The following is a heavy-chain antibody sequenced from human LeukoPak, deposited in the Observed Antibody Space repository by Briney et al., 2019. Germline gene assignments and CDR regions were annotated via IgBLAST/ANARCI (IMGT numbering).Heavy chain of an antibody. Sequence: GGSLRLSCAASGFTFSSYAMSWVRQAPGKGLEWVSTITGGGGSTYHADSVKGRFTISRDNSKNTTFLQMNSLRAEDTAVYYFAKDLRGGSGYYYVSDSRDYWGQGTLVTVSS. V-gene: IGHV3-23*01. J-gene: IGHJ4*02. CDR1: GFTFSSYA. CDR2: ITGGGGST. CDR3: AKDLRGGSGYYYVSDSRDY. D-gene: IGHD3-22*01.